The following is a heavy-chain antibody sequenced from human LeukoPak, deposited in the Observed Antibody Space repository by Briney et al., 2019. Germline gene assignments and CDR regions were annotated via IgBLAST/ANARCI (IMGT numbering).Heavy chain of an antibody. V-gene: IGHV3-43*02. CDR2: ISGDGSST. J-gene: IGHJ5*02. CDR3: AKGSVGYCRSTSCWNHWFDP. CDR1: GFTFDDYA. D-gene: IGHD2-2*01. Sequence: PGGSLRLACAASGFTFDDYAMYWVRQAPGKGLEWVSFISGDGSSTYFADSVKGRFTISRDNSKNSLYLQMNSLRTEDTAVYYCAKGSVGYCRSTSCWNHWFDPWGQGTLVTVSS.